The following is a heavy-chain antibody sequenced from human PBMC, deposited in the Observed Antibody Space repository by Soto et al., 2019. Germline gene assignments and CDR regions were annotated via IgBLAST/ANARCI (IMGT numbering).Heavy chain of an antibody. CDR3: AKDLRPDGVWDFDY. Sequence: EVQLLESGGGLVQPGGSLRLSCAASGFTFSSYTMNWVRQAPGKGLEWVSGINSGGRTYYADCVKGRFTIPRDDSKNTLYLQMIILRAEDTAVDYCAKDLRPDGVWDFDYWGQGTLVTVSS. CDR2: INSGGRT. J-gene: IGHJ4*02. D-gene: IGHD4-17*01. CDR1: GFTFSSYT. V-gene: IGHV3-23*01.